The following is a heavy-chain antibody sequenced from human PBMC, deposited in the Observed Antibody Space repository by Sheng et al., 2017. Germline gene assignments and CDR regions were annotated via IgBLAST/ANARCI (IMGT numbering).Heavy chain of an antibody. D-gene: IGHD3-3*01. CDR1: GFSLSTSGAG. Sequence: QITLKESGPTLVKPTQTLTLTCTFSGFSLSTSGAGVGWIRQPPGKALEWLALIYWNDDKRYSPSLKSRLTITKDTSRNRVVLTMTNMDPVDTGTYYCARAIRDYDFWSGYLGFFDYWGPGNPGHRSPQ. CDR2: IYWNDDK. V-gene: IGHV2-5*01. CDR3: ARAIRDYDFWSGYLGFFDY. J-gene: IGHJ4*02.